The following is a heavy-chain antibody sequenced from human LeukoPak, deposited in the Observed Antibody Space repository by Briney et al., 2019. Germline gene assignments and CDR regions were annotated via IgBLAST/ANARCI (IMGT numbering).Heavy chain of an antibody. CDR2: ISWDGGVT. D-gene: IGHD5-24*01. CDR1: GFTFDDHT. J-gene: IGHJ4*02. Sequence: GGSLRLSCAASGFTFDDHTMHWVRQAPGKGLEWVSLISWDGGVTKYAGSVKGRFNISRDNTKKSLYLQMNSLRTEDTALYYCAKSDHRGDGFNYDYWGQGTLVTVSS. V-gene: IGHV3-43*01. CDR3: AKSDHRGDGFNYDY.